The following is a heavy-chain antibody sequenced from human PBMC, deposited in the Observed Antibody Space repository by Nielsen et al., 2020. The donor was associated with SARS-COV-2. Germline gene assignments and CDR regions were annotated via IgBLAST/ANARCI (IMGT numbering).Heavy chain of an antibody. D-gene: IGHD3-16*02. CDR3: AKPPGMITFGGVID. V-gene: IGHV3-23*01. Sequence: GESLKISCAASGFTFSSYAMSWVRQAPGKGLEWVSAISVSGGSTYYADSVKGRFTISRDNSKNTLYLQMNSWRAEDTAVYYCAKPPGMITFGGVIDWGQGTLVTVSS. J-gene: IGHJ4*02. CDR2: ISVSGGST. CDR1: GFTFSSYA.